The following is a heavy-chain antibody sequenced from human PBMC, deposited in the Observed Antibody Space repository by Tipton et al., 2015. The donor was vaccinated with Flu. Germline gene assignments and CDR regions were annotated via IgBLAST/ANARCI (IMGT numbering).Heavy chain of an antibody. CDR1: GGSISGTRYT. J-gene: IGHJ2*01. Sequence: TLSLTCTVSGGSISGTRYTWDWIRQPPGKGLEWIGGVYSSGSTSYNPSLRSRVTISVKFNNQFSLRPDSVTAADTALYYCATYLHWGRGTLVTVSP. V-gene: IGHV4-39*07. CDR2: VYSSGST. D-gene: IGHD3-16*01. CDR3: ATYLH.